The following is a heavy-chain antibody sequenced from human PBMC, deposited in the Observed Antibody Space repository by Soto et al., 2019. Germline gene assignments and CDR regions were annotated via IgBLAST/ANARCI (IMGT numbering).Heavy chain of an antibody. CDR2: ISKNGRNK. V-gene: IGHV3-30*03. Sequence: QVQLVESGGGVVQPGRSLRLSCAASGFSFSNYVMHWVRQAPGKGLEWVADISKNGRNKDYADSVKGRLTISRDNSKNTVELQMKSLRVEXTAMXXXXXXXXXXXXXXXXYWGQGTLVTVSS. CDR1: GFSFSNYV. J-gene: IGHJ4*02. CDR3: XXXXXXXXXXXXXY.